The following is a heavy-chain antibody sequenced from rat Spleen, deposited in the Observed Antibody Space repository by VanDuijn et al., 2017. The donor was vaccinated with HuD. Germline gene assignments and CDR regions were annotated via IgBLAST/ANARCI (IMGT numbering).Heavy chain of an antibody. D-gene: IGHD1-6*01. CDR1: GYSITSNY. V-gene: IGHV3-1*01. CDR3: ARGGYYVRHYWYFDF. J-gene: IGHJ1*01. CDR2: ISYSGST. Sequence: EVQLQESGPGLVKPSQSLSLTCSVTGYSITSNYWGWIRKFPGNKMEWMGYISYSGSTSYNQSLKSRISITRDTAKNQFFLQLNSVTPEDTATYYCARGGYYVRHYWYFDFWGPGTMVTVSS.